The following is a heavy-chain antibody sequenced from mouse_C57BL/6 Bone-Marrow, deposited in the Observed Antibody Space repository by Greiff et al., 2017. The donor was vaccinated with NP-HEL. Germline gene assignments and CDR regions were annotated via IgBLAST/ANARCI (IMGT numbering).Heavy chain of an antibody. V-gene: IGHV1-82*01. J-gene: IGHJ2*01. D-gene: IGHD1-1*01. CDR1: GYAFSSSW. Sequence: QVQLQQSGPELVKPGASVKISCKASGYAFSSSWMNWVKQRPGKGLEWIGRIYPGDGDTNYNGKFKGKATLTADKSSSTAYMQLSSLTSEDSAVYFCARTADLLTLSWGQGTTLTVSS. CDR3: ARTADLLTLS. CDR2: IYPGDGDT.